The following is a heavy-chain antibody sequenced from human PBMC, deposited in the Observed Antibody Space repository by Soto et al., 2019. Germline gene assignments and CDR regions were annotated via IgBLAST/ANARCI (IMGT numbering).Heavy chain of an antibody. D-gene: IGHD2-2*01. CDR1: GFTFSSFA. Sequence: GGSLRLSCAASGFTFSSFALSWVRQAPGKGLEWVSAISGSGDGTDYADSVKGRFTISRDNSKNTLYLQMNSLRAEDTAVYCSSTSCYGLFDYWGQGTLVTVSS. J-gene: IGHJ4*02. CDR2: ISGSGDGT. V-gene: IGHV3-23*01. CDR3: STSCYGLFDY.